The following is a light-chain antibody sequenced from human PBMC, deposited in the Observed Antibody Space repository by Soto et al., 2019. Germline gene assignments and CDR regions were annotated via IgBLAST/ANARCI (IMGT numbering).Light chain of an antibody. CDR1: QSVSSY. J-gene: IGKJ5*01. V-gene: IGKV3-11*01. CDR3: QQRSNWPPIT. CDR2: DAS. Sequence: EIVLTQSPATLSLSPGERATLSCRASQSVSSYLAWYQQKPGQAPRLLIYDASNRATGIPARFSGSGSGTDFXXTISXLEPEDFAVYYCQQRSNWPPITFGQGTRLEIK.